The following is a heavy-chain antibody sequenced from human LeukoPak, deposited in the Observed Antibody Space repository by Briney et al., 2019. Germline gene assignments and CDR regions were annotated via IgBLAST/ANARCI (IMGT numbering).Heavy chain of an antibody. V-gene: IGHV3-33*01. J-gene: IGHJ4*02. Sequence: GGSLRLSCAASGFTFSSYGMHWVRQAPGKGLEWVAVIWYDGSNKYYADSVKGRFTISRDNSKNTLYLQMNSLRAEDTAVYYCAREAPMAPLDYWGQGTLVTVSS. CDR1: GFTFSSYG. CDR2: IWYDGSNK. CDR3: AREAPMAPLDY. D-gene: IGHD2-8*01.